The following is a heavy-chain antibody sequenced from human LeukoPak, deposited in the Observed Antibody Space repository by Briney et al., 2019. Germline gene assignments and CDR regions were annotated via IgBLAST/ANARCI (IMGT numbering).Heavy chain of an antibody. J-gene: IGHJ4*02. Sequence: GGSLRLSCAASGFTFSSYAMSWVRQAPGKGLEWVSAISGSGGSTYYADSVKGRFTISRDNSKNTLYLQMNSLRAEDTAVYYCARGEDFAKQGYWGQGTLVTVSS. D-gene: IGHD4/OR15-4a*01. CDR3: ARGEDFAKQGY. CDR2: ISGSGGST. CDR1: GFTFSSYA. V-gene: IGHV3-23*01.